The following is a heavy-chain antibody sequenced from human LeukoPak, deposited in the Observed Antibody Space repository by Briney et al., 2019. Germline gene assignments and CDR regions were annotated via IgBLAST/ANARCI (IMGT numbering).Heavy chain of an antibody. CDR1: GFTFSSYS. J-gene: IGHJ4*02. CDR2: ISSSSSYI. D-gene: IGHD5-24*01. CDR3: AREDEDGYNPDY. V-gene: IGHV3-21*01. Sequence: PGGSLRLSCAASGFTFSSYSMNWVRQAPGKGLEWVSSISSSSSYIYYADSVKGRFAISRDNAKNSLYLQMNSLRAEDTAVYYCAREDEDGYNPDYWGQGTLVTVSS.